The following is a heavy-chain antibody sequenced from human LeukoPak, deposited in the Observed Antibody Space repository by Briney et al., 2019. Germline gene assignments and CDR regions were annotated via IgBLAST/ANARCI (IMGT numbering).Heavy chain of an antibody. CDR2: IKQDGSEK. CDR3: ARDRGYYDSSGYYSLDY. J-gene: IGHJ4*02. V-gene: IGHV3-7*01. CDR1: GFTFSSSW. Sequence: GGSLRLSCAASGFTFSSSWMSWVRQAPGKGLEWVANIKQDGSEKYYVDSVKGRFTISRDNAKNTLYLQMNSLRAEDTAVYYCARDRGYYDSSGYYSLDYWGQGTLVTVSS. D-gene: IGHD3-22*01.